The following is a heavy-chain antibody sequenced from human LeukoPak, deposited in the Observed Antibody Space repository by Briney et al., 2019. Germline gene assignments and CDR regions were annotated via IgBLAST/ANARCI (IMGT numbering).Heavy chain of an antibody. D-gene: IGHD4-17*01. CDR2: IYTSGTT. V-gene: IGHV4-4*07. CDR3: ASFDTVTTLFDH. J-gene: IGHJ4*02. CDR1: GDSISNYY. Sequence: SETLSLTCTVSGDSISNYYWSWIRQPAGKGLEWIGRIYTSGTTNYNPSLKSRVTMSLDTSNNQFSLKLSSVTAADTAVYYCASFDTVTTLFDHWGQGILVTVSS.